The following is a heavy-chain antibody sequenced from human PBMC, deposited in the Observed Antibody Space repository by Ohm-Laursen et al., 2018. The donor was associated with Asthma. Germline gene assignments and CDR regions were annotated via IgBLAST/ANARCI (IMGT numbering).Heavy chain of an antibody. CDR3: AKALVGAPLYYHYYGMDV. V-gene: IGHV3-30*18. CDR2: ISYDGSNK. D-gene: IGHD1-26*01. CDR1: GFTFRSYG. J-gene: IGHJ6*02. Sequence: SLRLSCAASGFTFRSYGMHWVRQAPGKGLEWVAVISYDGSNKYYADSVKGRFTISRDNSKNTLYLQMNSLRDEDTALYYCAKALVGAPLYYHYYGMDVWGQGTTVTVSS.